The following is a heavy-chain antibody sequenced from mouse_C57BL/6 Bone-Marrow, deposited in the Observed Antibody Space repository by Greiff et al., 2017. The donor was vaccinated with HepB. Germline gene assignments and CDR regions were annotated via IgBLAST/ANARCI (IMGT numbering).Heavy chain of an antibody. D-gene: IGHD1-1*01. CDR1: GYSFTGYY. V-gene: IGHV1-42*01. CDR3: ARSLLLFYAMDY. Sequence: EVQRVESGPELVKPGASVKISCKASGYSFTGYYMNWVKQSPEKSLEWIGEINPSTGGTTYNQKFKAKATLTVDKSSSTAYMQLKSLTSEDSAVYYCARSLLLFYAMDYWGQGTSVTVSS. CDR2: INPSTGGT. J-gene: IGHJ4*01.